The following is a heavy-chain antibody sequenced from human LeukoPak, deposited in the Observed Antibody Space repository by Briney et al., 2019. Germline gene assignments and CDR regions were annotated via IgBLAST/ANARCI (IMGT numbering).Heavy chain of an antibody. CDR2: IYTSGST. V-gene: IGHV4-4*07. CDR3: ARDAAAGTDY. J-gene: IGHJ4*02. D-gene: IGHD6-13*01. CDR1: GGSISSYY. Sequence: SETLSLTCTVSGGSISSYYWSWIRQPAGKGLEWIGRIYTSGSTNYNPSLKSRVTMSVETSKNEFSLKLNSVTAADTAVYYCARDAAAGTDYWGQGTLVTVSS.